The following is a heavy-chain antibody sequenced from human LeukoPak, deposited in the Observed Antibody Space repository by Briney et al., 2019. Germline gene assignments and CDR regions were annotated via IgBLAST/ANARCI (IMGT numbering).Heavy chain of an antibody. J-gene: IGHJ4*02. CDR3: ARGTPTTRDFDS. CDR1: GFTFGSYC. Sequence: PPGGSLRLSCAASGFTFGSYCMSWVRQAPGKGLEWVANIKQDGSEKYYVDSVKGRFTISRGNAKNSLYLQMNSLRAEDTALYYCARGTPTTRDFDSWGQGTLVTVSS. V-gene: IGHV3-7*01. CDR2: IKQDGSEK. D-gene: IGHD4-11*01.